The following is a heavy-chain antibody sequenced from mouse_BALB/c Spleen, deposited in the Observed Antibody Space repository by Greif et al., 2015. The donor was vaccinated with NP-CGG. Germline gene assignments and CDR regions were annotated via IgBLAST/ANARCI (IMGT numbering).Heavy chain of an antibody. CDR1: GFAFSSYD. CDR3: ARYDGYYYYAMDY. J-gene: IGHJ4*01. D-gene: IGHD2-3*01. CDR2: ISSGGGCT. V-gene: IGHV5-12-1*01. Sequence: EVQRVESGGGLVKPGGSLKLSCAASGFAFSSYDMSWVRQTPEKRLEWVAYISSGGGCTYYPDTVKGRFTISRDNAKNTLYLQMSSLKSEDTAMYYCARYDGYYYYAMDYWGQGTSVTVSS.